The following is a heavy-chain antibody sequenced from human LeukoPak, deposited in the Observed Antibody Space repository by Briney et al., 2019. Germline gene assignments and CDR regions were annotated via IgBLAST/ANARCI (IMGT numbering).Heavy chain of an antibody. CDR3: VRDRVVVTATFDC. J-gene: IGHJ4*02. Sequence: GGSLRLSCAASGFTFSRYAMHWVRQAPGKGLEYVSGIPSNGGTTYYADSVKGRFTISRDNSKNTLYLQMSSLRAEDTAVYFCVRDRVVVTATFDCWGQGTLVTVSS. D-gene: IGHD2-21*02. CDR2: IPSNGGTT. CDR1: GFTFSRYA. V-gene: IGHV3-64D*06.